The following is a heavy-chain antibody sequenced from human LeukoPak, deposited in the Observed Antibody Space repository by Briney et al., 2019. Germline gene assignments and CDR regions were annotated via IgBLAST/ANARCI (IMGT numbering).Heavy chain of an antibody. CDR3: ARGGGRYRPFDY. J-gene: IGHJ4*02. V-gene: IGHV4-4*02. Sequence: SETLSLTCGVSAGSISATNWWTWVRQHPGEGLEWIGAVHLSGRTHYNPSLKSRVTMSVDMSENHIALRLTYVTAADTAVYYCARGGGRYRPFDYSGQGTLVTVSS. CDR1: AGSISATNW. D-gene: IGHD3-16*02. CDR2: VHLSGRT.